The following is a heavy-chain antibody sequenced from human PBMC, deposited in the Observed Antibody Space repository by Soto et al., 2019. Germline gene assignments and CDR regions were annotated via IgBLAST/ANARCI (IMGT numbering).Heavy chain of an antibody. Sequence: GGSLRLSCTTSGFTFGGYAMSWVRQAPGKGLEWVGLIRGKAYDGTTEYAASVNGRFTISRDDSKSIAYLQMNSLKTDDTAVYYCSRQVVGFDYHGMDVWGQGTTVNVSS. D-gene: IGHD2-15*01. CDR3: SRQVVGFDYHGMDV. CDR1: GFTFGGYA. V-gene: IGHV3-49*04. J-gene: IGHJ6*01. CDR2: IRGKAYDGTT.